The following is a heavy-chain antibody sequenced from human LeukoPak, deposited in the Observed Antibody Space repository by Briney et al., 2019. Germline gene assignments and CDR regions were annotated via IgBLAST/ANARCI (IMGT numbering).Heavy chain of an antibody. CDR3: ARDSPRADFWVGYMDV. D-gene: IGHD3-3*01. V-gene: IGHV4-59*01. Sequence: SETLSLTCTVSGGSISSYYWSWIRQPPGKGLEWIGYIYYSGSTNYNPSLKSRVTISVDTSKNQFSLKLSSVTAADTAVYYCARDSPRADFWVGYMDVWGKGTTVTVPS. J-gene: IGHJ6*03. CDR2: IYYSGST. CDR1: GGSISSYY.